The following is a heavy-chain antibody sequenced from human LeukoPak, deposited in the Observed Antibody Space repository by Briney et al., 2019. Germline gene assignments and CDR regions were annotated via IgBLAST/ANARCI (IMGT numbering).Heavy chain of an antibody. V-gene: IGHV3-23*01. CDR2: ISASGGST. CDR3: AKVMKSSERLTMVRGVIIKTAGLYYMDV. J-gene: IGHJ6*03. D-gene: IGHD3-10*01. Sequence: GGSLRLSCAASGFTLSSYAMSWVRQAPGKGLEWVSSISASGGSTNYADSVKGRFTISRDNSKNTVYLQMNSLRAEDTTVYYCAKVMKSSERLTMVRGVIIKTAGLYYMDVWGKGTTVTVSS. CDR1: GFTLSSYA.